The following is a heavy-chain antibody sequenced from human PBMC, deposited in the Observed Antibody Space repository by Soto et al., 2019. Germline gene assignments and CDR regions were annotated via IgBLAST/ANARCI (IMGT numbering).Heavy chain of an antibody. J-gene: IGHJ4*02. D-gene: IGHD2-15*01. CDR2: ISYIGVT. CDR1: GGSISTTGSS. CDR3: ARDLCRGGSCYVAY. Sequence: QLQLQESGSGLVEPSQTLSLTCAVSGGSISTTGSSWMWIRQSPGKGLEWLGYISYIGVTYYNPSIKRRGSMSLDRCKNQFSLRLNSVTAADTALYYCARDLCRGGSCYVAYGGQGDPVTVSS. V-gene: IGHV4-30-2*06.